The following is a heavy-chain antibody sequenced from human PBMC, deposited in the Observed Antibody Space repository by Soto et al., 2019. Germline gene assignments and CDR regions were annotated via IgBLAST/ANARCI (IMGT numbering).Heavy chain of an antibody. CDR1: GFTFSSYG. V-gene: IGHV3-33*01. CDR2: IWYDGSNK. D-gene: IGHD3-22*01. J-gene: IGHJ4*02. CDR3: ARDRYYDSSGYYFDY. Sequence: QVQLVEYGGGVVQPGRSPRLSCAASGFTFSSYGMHWVRQAPGKGLEWVAVIWYDGSNKYYADSVKGRFTISRDNSKNTLYLQMNSLRAEDTAVYYCARDRYYDSSGYYFDYWGQGTLVTVSS.